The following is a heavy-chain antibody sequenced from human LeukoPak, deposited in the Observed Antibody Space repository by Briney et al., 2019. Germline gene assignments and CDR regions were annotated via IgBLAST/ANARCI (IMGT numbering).Heavy chain of an antibody. J-gene: IGHJ5*02. CDR3: ARHADYYGSGSYYTEGNWFDP. Sequence: SETLSLTCTVSGGSISSYYWSWIRQPPGKGLEWIGYIYYSGGTNYNPSLKSRVTISVDTSKNQFSLKLSSVTAADTAVYYCARHADYYGSGSYYTEGNWFDPWGQGTLVTVSS. CDR2: IYYSGGT. V-gene: IGHV4-59*08. D-gene: IGHD3-10*01. CDR1: GGSISSYY.